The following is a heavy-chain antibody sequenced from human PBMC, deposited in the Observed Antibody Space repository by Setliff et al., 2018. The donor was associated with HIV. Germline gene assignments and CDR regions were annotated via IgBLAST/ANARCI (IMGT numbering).Heavy chain of an antibody. V-gene: IGHV4-4*07. D-gene: IGHD2-21*02. CDR3: VRQTATGTSATFDS. Sequence: ASETLSLTCTVSGGSISGDFWTWIRQPAGEGLEWIGRTHASGTTQCEPSLKNRCSMSIDTSKNQFSLKLSSVTAADTAVYYCVRQTATGTSATFDSWGQGSLVTVSS. J-gene: IGHJ4*02. CDR2: THASGTT. CDR1: GGSISGDF.